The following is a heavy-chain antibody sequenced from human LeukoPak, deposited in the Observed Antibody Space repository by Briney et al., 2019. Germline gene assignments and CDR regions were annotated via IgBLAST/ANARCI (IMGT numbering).Heavy chain of an antibody. CDR1: GATFSNYY. CDR3: ARGPQTDYYDSSGYYFFDY. V-gene: IGHV4-34*01. Sequence: RPSETLSLTCAVYGATFSNYYWTWIRQPPGEGLEWIGEVSHSGTTNYNPSLKSRVSMSLNTSKNQFSLNMGSVTPADTAVYYCARGPQTDYYDSSGYYFFDYWGRGTLVAVSS. D-gene: IGHD3-22*01. CDR2: VSHSGTT. J-gene: IGHJ4*02.